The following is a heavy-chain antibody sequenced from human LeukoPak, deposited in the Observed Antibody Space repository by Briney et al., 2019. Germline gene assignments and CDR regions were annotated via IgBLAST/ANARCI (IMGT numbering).Heavy chain of an antibody. J-gene: IGHJ4*02. D-gene: IGHD2-2*01. CDR2: INPSGGST. Sequence: ASVKVSCKASGYTFTSYYMHWVRQAPGQGLEWMGIINPSGGSTSYAQKFQGRVTMTRDTSTSTVYMELSSLRSEDTAVYYCARPGTGMYQVGDSTLDYWGQGTLVTVSS. CDR1: GYTFTSYY. CDR3: ARPGTGMYQVGDSTLDY. V-gene: IGHV1-46*01.